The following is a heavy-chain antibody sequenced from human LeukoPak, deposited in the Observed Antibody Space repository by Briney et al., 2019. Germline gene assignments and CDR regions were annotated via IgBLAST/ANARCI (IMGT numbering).Heavy chain of an antibody. V-gene: IGHV4-39*02. CDR2: IYYNGPT. D-gene: IGHD3-22*01. CDR3: ARDGVNYYDISGYDI. Sequence: PSETLSLTCTVSGGSISSSSYYWGWIRQPPGKGLEWIGSIYYNGPTYYNPSLKSRVTISVDTSKNQFSLKLSSVTAADTAVYYCARDGVNYYDISGYDIWGRGTLVTVSS. J-gene: IGHJ4*02. CDR1: GGSISSSSYY.